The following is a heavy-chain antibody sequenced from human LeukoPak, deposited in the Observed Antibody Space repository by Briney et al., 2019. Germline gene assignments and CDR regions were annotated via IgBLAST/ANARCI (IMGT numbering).Heavy chain of an antibody. CDR2: YYSGST. Sequence: PSETLSLTCTVSGGSVSSGSYHWSWIRQPPGKGLEWIGYYYSGSTNYNPSLKSRVTISVGMSKNQFSLKLSSVTPADTAVYYCATYLAGGAGKGSWGQGTLVTVSS. CDR1: GGSVSSGSYH. D-gene: IGHD1-26*01. J-gene: IGHJ5*02. V-gene: IGHV4-61*01. CDR3: ATYLAGGAGKGS.